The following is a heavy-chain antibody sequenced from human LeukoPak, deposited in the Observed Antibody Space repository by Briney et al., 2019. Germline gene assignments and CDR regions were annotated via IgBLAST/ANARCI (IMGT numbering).Heavy chain of an antibody. J-gene: IGHJ4*02. CDR2: ISAYNGNT. CDR3: ARGGKYYYDSSGYYFDY. Sequence: GASVKVSCKASGYTFTSYGISWVRQAPGQGLECMGWISAYNGNTNYAQKLQGRVTMTTDTSTSTAYMELRSLRSDDTAVYYCARGGKYYYDSSGYYFDYWGQGTLVTVSS. CDR1: GYTFTSYG. V-gene: IGHV1-18*01. D-gene: IGHD3-22*01.